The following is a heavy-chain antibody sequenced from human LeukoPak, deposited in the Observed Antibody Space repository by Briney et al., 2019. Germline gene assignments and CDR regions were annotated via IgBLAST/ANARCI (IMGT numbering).Heavy chain of an antibody. J-gene: IGHJ4*02. Sequence: SVKVSCKASGLSLTHDGISWVRQAPGQGLEWMGGIIPIFGTANYAQKFQGRVTITTDESTSTAYMELSSLRSEDTAVYYCARAPLGGGNSFDYWGQGTLVTVSS. D-gene: IGHD4-23*01. CDR2: IIPIFGTA. CDR3: ARAPLGGGNSFDY. V-gene: IGHV1-69*05. CDR1: GLSLTHDG.